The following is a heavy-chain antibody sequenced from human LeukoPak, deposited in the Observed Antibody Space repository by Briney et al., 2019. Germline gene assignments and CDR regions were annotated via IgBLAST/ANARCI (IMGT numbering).Heavy chain of an antibody. V-gene: IGHV1-69*01. D-gene: IGHD3-10*01. CDR2: ILASLCAT. J-gene: IGHJ6*02. Sequence: SSFKVSCKASGDTFVSYAIRWVRQPPGQGHEWMGGILASLCATKYSQKFQDRVTITADVSTTTVYMDLTSLSSEDTALYYCARPLNTMVRGITTATDFFSNAKDVWGQGTAVTFSS. CDR3: ARPLNTMVRGITTATDFFSNAKDV. CDR1: GDTFVSYA.